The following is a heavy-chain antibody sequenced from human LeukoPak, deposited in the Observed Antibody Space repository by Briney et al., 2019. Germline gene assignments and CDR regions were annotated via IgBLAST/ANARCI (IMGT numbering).Heavy chain of an antibody. CDR2: IYYSGST. V-gene: IGHV4-59*01. J-gene: IGHJ1*01. D-gene: IGHD6-19*01. CDR1: GGSISSYF. CDR3: ARDESSGWYRGYFHH. Sequence: PSETLSLTCTVSGGSISSYFCSWIRQPPGKGLEWIGNIYYSGSTNYNPSLKSRVTISVDTSKSQFSLKLSSVTAADTAVYYCARDESSGWYRGYFHHWGQGTLVTVSS.